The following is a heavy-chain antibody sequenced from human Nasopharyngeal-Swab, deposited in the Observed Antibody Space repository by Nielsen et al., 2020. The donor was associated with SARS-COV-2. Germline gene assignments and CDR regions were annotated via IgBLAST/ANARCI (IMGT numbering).Heavy chain of an antibody. CDR3: AKIIKGSSWAAAGLGY. D-gene: IGHD6-13*01. CDR1: GFTFNNYN. Sequence: GESLKISCAASGFTFNNYNFNWVRQAPGKGLEWVSAISGSGGSTYYADSVKGRFTISRDNSKNTLYLQMNSLRAEDTAVYYCAKIIKGSSWAAAGLGYWGQGTLVTVSS. J-gene: IGHJ4*02. V-gene: IGHV3-23*01. CDR2: ISGSGGST.